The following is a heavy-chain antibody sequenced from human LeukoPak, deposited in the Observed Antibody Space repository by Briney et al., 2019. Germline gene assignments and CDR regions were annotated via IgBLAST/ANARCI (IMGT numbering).Heavy chain of an antibody. V-gene: IGHV3-48*03. CDR1: GFTFSGCE. D-gene: IGHD3-16*01. CDR2: ISSSGRTI. Sequence: GGSLRLSCAASGFTFSGCEMNWVRQAPGKGLEWVSYISSSGRTIYYADSVQGRFTISRDNAKNSLFLQTNSLRAEDTAVYYCARDQIGGAYFDYWGQGTLVTVSS. J-gene: IGHJ4*02. CDR3: ARDQIGGAYFDY.